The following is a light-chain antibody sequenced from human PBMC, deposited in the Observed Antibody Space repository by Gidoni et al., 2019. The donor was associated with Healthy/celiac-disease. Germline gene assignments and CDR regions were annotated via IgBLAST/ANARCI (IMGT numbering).Light chain of an antibody. CDR2: EVS. CDR3: SSYTSSSTLGV. J-gene: IGLJ2*01. CDR1: SSDVGGYNY. V-gene: IGLV2-14*01. Sequence: QSARTQPASVSGSPGQSITISCTGTSSDVGGYNYVSWYQQHPGKPPKLMIYEVSNRPTGVSNRFSGSKSGNTASLTISGLQAEDEADYYCSSYTSSSTLGVFGGGTKLTVL.